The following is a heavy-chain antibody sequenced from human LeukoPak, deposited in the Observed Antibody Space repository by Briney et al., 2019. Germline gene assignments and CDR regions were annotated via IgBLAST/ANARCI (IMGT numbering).Heavy chain of an antibody. CDR2: IGGSGDSI. V-gene: IGHV3-23*01. CDR1: GFTFSSYA. Sequence: HPGGSLRLSCAASGFTFSSYAMSWVRQAPGKGLEWVSGIGGSGDSIFYADSVKGRFTISRDNAKNTLFLQMNSLRAEDTAVYYCARDPGAAAGDYWGQGALVTVSS. CDR3: ARDPGAAAGDY. D-gene: IGHD6-13*01. J-gene: IGHJ4*02.